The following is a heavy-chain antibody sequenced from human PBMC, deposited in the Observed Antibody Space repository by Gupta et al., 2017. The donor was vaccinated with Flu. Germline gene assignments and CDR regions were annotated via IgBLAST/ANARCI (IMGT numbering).Heavy chain of an antibody. CDR3: ASFNDDTAMHILSDY. CDR2: IYYTGRT. V-gene: IGHV4-39*01. J-gene: IGHJ4*02. Sequence: QLQLHESGPGLVKPSETLSLTCTVSGDSINSGSFYWGWIRQPPGKGLEYLGSIYYTGRTSYNPSLKSRVTIAVDTSKNQFSLKLSYVTAADTAVYYCASFNDDTAMHILSDYWGQGTLGTVSS. D-gene: IGHD3-9*01. CDR1: GDSINSGSFY.